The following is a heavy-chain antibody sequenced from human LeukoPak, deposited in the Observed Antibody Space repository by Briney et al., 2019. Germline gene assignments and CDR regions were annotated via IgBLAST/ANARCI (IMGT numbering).Heavy chain of an antibody. J-gene: IGHJ4*02. CDR2: ISSGSSYI. CDR3: VKGATVTTRPNFDY. V-gene: IGHV3-21*04. CDR1: GFTFSSYS. D-gene: IGHD4-17*01. Sequence: GGSLRLSCAASGFTFSSYSMNWVRQAPGKGLEWVSSISSGSSYIYYADSVKGRFTISRDNAKNSLYLQMNSLRVEDTATYYCVKGATVTTRPNFDYWGQGTVVTVSS.